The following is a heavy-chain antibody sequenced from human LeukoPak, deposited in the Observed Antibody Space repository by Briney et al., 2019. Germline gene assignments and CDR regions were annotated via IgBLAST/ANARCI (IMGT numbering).Heavy chain of an antibody. Sequence: SETLSLTCTVSGGSISSYYWSWIRQPPGKGLEWIEYIYYSGSTNYNPSLKSRVTISVDTSKNQFSLKLSSVTAADTAVYYCARDGLGELAAFDIWGQGTMVTVSS. V-gene: IGHV4-59*01. D-gene: IGHD3-16*01. CDR3: ARDGLGELAAFDI. J-gene: IGHJ3*02. CDR2: IYYSGST. CDR1: GGSISSYY.